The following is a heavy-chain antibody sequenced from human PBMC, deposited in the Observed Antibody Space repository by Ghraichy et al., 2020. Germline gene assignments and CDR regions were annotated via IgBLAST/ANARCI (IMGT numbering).Heavy chain of an antibody. V-gene: IGHV4-39*01. CDR2: IYYSGST. Sequence: SETLSLTCTVSGGSISSSSYYWGWIRQPPGNGLEWIGSIYYSGSTYYNPSLKSRVTISVDTSKNQFSLKLSSVTAADTAVYYCATYDSSGYYFGALDYWGQGTLVTVSS. CDR1: GGSISSSSYY. J-gene: IGHJ4*02. CDR3: ATYDSSGYYFGALDY. D-gene: IGHD3-22*01.